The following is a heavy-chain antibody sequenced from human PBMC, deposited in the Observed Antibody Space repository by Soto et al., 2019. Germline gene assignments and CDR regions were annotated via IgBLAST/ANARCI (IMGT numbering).Heavy chain of an antibody. J-gene: IGHJ3*02. CDR1: GFTFTSYA. D-gene: IGHD2-15*01. Sequence: GGSLRLSCAASGFTFTSYAMSWVRQAPGKGLEWVSAISGSGRSTYYADSVKGRFTISRDNSKNTLYLQMNSLRAEDTAVYYCAKTGCSGSSCYSADAFDIWGQGTMVTVSS. V-gene: IGHV3-23*01. CDR3: AKTGCSGSSCYSADAFDI. CDR2: ISGSGRST.